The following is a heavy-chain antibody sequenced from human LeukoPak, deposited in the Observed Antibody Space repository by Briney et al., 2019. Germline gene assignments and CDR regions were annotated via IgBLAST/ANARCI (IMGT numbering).Heavy chain of an antibody. CDR3: ARVTYYDSSGYYFLDY. D-gene: IGHD3-22*01. CDR2: IYHSGST. V-gene: IGHV4-30-2*01. CDR1: GGSISSGGYY. J-gene: IGHJ4*02. Sequence: MSSQTLSLTCTVSGGSISSGGYYWRWLRQPPGKGREWIGEIYHSGSTNYNPSLKSRVTISVDKSKNQFSLKLSSVTAADTAVYYCARVTYYDSSGYYFLDYWGQGTLVTVSS.